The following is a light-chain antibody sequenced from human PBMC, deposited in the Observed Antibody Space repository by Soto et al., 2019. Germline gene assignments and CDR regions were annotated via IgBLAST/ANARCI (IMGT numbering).Light chain of an antibody. CDR2: DAT. CDR1: SSDVGNYNC. J-gene: IGLJ7*01. V-gene: IGLV2-8*01. Sequence: QSALTQPPSASGSTGQSVTISCTRASSDVGNYNCVSWYQQHLGQAPKLMNYDATERPSGVPDRFCGSKSGNTASLTVSGLQAEDEADYYCTSYAGSSSTVVFGGGTQLTVL. CDR3: TSYAGSSSTVV.